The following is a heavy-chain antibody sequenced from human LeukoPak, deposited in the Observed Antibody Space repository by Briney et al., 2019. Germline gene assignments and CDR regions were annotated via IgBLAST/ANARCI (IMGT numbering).Heavy chain of an antibody. Sequence: SETLSLTCTVSGGSISSGGYYWSWIRQHPGKGLEWIGYIYYSGSTYYNPSLKSRVTISVDTSKNQFSLKLSSVTAADTAVYYCARDSGLLCFGATPPRVLPPYYSYYYGRDVGAKGTTVTVSS. CDR1: GGSISSGGYY. D-gene: IGHD3-10*01. CDR2: IYYSGST. V-gene: IGHV4-31*03. CDR3: ARDSGLLCFGATPPRVLPPYYSYYYGRDV. J-gene: IGHJ6*04.